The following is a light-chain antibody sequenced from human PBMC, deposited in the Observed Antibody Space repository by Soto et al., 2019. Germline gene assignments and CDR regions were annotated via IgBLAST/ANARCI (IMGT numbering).Light chain of an antibody. J-gene: IGKJ5*01. Sequence: EIVLTESPATLSLSPGERATLSCRASQGVSSSLAWYQQKPGQAPRLLIYGASNRATGIPDRFSGSGSGTDFTLTISSLEPEDFAVYYCQQRSNGPPITFGQGTRLEIK. CDR2: GAS. CDR3: QQRSNGPPIT. CDR1: QGVSSS. V-gene: IGKV3-11*01.